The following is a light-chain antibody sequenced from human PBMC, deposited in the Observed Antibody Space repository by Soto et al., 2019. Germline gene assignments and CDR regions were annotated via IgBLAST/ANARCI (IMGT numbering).Light chain of an antibody. CDR3: QQYKTYPLT. Sequence: DIQMAQSPSSLSASVGDTVTLTCRASQDIGNSLAWLQQKPGRAPKSLISSVSSLQSGGPSRFSGSRYGADFSITISNLQPEDFATYYCQQYKTYPLTFGGGTKVEIK. CDR2: SVS. J-gene: IGKJ4*02. CDR1: QDIGNS. V-gene: IGKV1-16*01.